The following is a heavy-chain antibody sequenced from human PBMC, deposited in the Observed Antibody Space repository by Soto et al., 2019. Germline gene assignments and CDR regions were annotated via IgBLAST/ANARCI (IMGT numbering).Heavy chain of an antibody. V-gene: IGHV4-39*01. D-gene: IGHD6-19*01. J-gene: IGHJ3*02. CDR3: ARLQIAVDAFDI. CDR1: GGSISSSSYY. Sequence: SETLSLTCTVSGGSISSSSYYWGWIRQPPGKGLEWIGSIYYSGSTYYNPSLKSRVTISVDTSKNQFSLKLSSVTAADTAVYYCARLQIAVDAFDIWGQGTMATVS. CDR2: IYYSGST.